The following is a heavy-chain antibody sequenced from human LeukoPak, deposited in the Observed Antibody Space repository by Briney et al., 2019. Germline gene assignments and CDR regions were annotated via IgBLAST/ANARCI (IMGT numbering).Heavy chain of an antibody. CDR1: GFTFSSYA. J-gene: IGHJ4*02. CDR3: ASSSGDSSGYHKSYYFDY. CDR2: INHSGST. D-gene: IGHD3-22*01. V-gene: IGHV4-34*01. Sequence: GSLRLSCAASGFTFSSYAMSWVRQAPGKGLEWIGEINHSGSTNYNPSLKSRVTISVDTSKNQFSLKLSSVTAADTAVYYCASSSGDSSGYHKSYYFDYWGQGTLVTVSS.